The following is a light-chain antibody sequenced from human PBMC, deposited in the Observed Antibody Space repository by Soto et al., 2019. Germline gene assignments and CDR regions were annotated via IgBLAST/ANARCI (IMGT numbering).Light chain of an antibody. CDR2: GTS. CDR1: LPIDST. J-gene: IGKJ4*01. V-gene: IGKV3-15*01. Sequence: VMTQSPATLSVSRGERVTLSCRANLPIDSTLAWYQQKPGQAPRLLIYGTSTRATGIPARFSGSGSGTEFTLTISSLQSEDFAVYYCQHYNNCLGTCGGGTKLEIK. CDR3: QHYNNCLGT.